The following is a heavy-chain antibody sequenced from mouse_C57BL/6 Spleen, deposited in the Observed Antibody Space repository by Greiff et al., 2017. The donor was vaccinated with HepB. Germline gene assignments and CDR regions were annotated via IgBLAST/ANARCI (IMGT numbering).Heavy chain of an antibody. CDR2: IYPGSGST. CDR3: ARDDGYYPWYFDV. Sequence: QVQLQQPGAELVKPGASVKMSCKASGYTFTSYWITWVKQRPGQGLEWIGDIYPGSGSTNYNEKFKSKATLTVDTSSSTAYMQLISLTSEDSAVYYCARDDGYYPWYFDVWGTGTTVTVSS. D-gene: IGHD2-3*01. V-gene: IGHV1-55*01. J-gene: IGHJ1*03. CDR1: GYTFTSYW.